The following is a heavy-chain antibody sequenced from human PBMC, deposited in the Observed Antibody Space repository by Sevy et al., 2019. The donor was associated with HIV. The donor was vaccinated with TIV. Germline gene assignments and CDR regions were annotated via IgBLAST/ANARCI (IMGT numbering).Heavy chain of an antibody. CDR1: GFNFNIYS. D-gene: IGHD3-10*02. CDR2: LSFGCGKI. Sequence: GGSLRLSCVASGFNFNIYSFSWVRQTPGKGLEWVSTLSFGCGKINYADSVQGRFTNSRDDSKNTLYLEMNSLRVEDTAIYYCAREGCSKPHDYWGQGTLVTVSS. J-gene: IGHJ4*02. CDR3: AREGCSKPHDY. V-gene: IGHV3-23*01.